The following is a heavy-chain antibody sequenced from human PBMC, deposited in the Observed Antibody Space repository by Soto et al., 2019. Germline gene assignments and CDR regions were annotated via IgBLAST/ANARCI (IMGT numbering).Heavy chain of an antibody. V-gene: IGHV1-18*01. D-gene: IGHD1-26*01. CDR2: ISAYNGNT. J-gene: IGHJ4*02. CDR1: GYTFASYG. Sequence: QVQLVQSGAEVKKPGASVKVSCTASGYTFASYGITWVRQAPGQGLEWMGWISAYNGNTNYAQKLQGRVTMTTDTSTTTDYMEMRSLRSDDTAVYYGARDRGVGADYWGQGTLVTVSS. CDR3: ARDRGVGADY.